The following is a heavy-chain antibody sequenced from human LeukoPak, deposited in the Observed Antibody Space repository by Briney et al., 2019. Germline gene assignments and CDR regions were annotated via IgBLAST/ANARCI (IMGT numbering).Heavy chain of an antibody. CDR3: AKDLYDSSGFVGWFDP. CDR2: ISGSGGST. Sequence: GSLRLSCAASGFTFSSYAMSWVRQAPGKGLEWVSAISGSGGSTYYADSVKGRFTISRDNSKNTLYLQMNSLRAEDTAVYYCAKDLYDSSGFVGWFDPWGQGTLVTVSS. D-gene: IGHD3-22*01. CDR1: GFTFSSYA. V-gene: IGHV3-23*01. J-gene: IGHJ5*02.